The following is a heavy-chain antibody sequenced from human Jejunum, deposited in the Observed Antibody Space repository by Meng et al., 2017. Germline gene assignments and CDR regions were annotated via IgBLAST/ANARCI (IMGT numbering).Heavy chain of an antibody. J-gene: IGHJ6*02. CDR1: GTYA. V-gene: IGHV1-3*01. D-gene: IGHD2-8*02. Sequence: SVKVSCKSSGTYAMYWVRQAPGQRREWMGWINAANTNTKYSQKFQRRVTITRDTSATKAYMELSRLRSEDTALYYCARSGGFYGMDVWGQGTTVTVSS. CDR3: ARSGGFYGMDV. CDR2: INAANTNT.